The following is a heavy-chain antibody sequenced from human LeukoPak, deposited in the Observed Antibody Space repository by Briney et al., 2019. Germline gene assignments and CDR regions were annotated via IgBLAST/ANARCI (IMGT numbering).Heavy chain of an antibody. CDR3: ARGKYYYDSSAPRPYGFDI. Sequence: SETLSLTCTVSGGSISSSSYYWGWIRQPPGKGLEWIGSIYYSGSTYYNPSLKSRVTISVDTSKNQFSLKLSSVTAADTAVYYCARGKYYYDSSAPRPYGFDIWGQGTMVTVSS. D-gene: IGHD3-22*01. CDR2: IYYSGST. CDR1: GGSISSSSYY. V-gene: IGHV4-39*01. J-gene: IGHJ3*02.